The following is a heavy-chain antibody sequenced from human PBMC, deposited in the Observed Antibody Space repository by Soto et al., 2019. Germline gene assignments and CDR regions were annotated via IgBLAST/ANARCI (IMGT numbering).Heavy chain of an antibody. D-gene: IGHD3-22*01. CDR3: ARESSYYYDSSGYAHWFDP. Sequence: ASVKVSCKASGYSFTRYPIQWVRQAPGQGLEWLGWINAHTGLTEYSQRFQGRVTITSDTPAATAYLELSSLRSEDTAVYYCARESSYYYDSSGYAHWFDPWGQGTPVTVSS. CDR2: INAHTGLT. J-gene: IGHJ5*02. V-gene: IGHV1-3*01. CDR1: GYSFTRYP.